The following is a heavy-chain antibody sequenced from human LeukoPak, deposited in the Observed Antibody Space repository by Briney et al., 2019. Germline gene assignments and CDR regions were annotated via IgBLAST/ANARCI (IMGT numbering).Heavy chain of an antibody. CDR3: AKGVVVVPAANKHSGYFDY. Sequence: GSLRLSCAAPGFTFSSYAMRWVRQAPGQGLEWVAAISGSGGSTYYADPVQGRFTITRDNSKNTLYLQMNSLRAEDTTVYYCAKGVVVVPAANKHSGYFDYWGQGTLVTVSS. D-gene: IGHD2-2*01. CDR1: GFTFSSYA. V-gene: IGHV3-23*01. J-gene: IGHJ4*02. CDR2: ISGSGGST.